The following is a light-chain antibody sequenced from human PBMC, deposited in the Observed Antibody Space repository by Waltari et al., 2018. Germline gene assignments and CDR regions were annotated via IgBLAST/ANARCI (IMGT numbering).Light chain of an antibody. CDR1: QRLTKYY. Sequence: MLTQSPATLSLSPGETATLSCRASQRLTKYYLACYQQKPRQAPRLLIYGASSRAAGIPERFRGSGSGTDFTLTINRLEPEDFAMYYCQQYGSSILYTFGQGTKLEIK. CDR2: GAS. V-gene: IGKV3-20*01. CDR3: QQYGSSILYT. J-gene: IGKJ2*01.